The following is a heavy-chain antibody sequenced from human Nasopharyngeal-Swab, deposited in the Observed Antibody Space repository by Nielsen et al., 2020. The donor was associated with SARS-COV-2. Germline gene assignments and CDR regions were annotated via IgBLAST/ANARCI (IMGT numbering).Heavy chain of an antibody. J-gene: IGHJ4*02. Sequence: GGSLRLSCAASGFTFSSYSMNWVRQAPGKGLEWVSYISSSSSTIYYADSVKGRFTISRDNAKNSLYLQMNSLRAEDTAVYYCAKLNDFWSGYYTFDYWGQGTLVTVSS. D-gene: IGHD3-3*01. CDR1: GFTFSSYS. CDR2: ISSSSSTI. V-gene: IGHV3-48*01. CDR3: AKLNDFWSGYYTFDY.